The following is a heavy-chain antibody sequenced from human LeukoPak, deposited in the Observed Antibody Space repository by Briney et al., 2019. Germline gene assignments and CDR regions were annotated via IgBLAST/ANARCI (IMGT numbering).Heavy chain of an antibody. Sequence: GGSLRLSCAASGFTFSSYAMSWVRQAPGKGLEWVSAISGSGGGTYYADSVKGRFTISRDNSKNTLYLQMNSLRAEDTAVYYCAKDADYYGSGSYYDYWGQGTLVTVSS. D-gene: IGHD3-10*01. J-gene: IGHJ4*02. CDR1: GFTFSSYA. CDR3: AKDADYYGSGSYYDY. V-gene: IGHV3-23*01. CDR2: ISGSGGGT.